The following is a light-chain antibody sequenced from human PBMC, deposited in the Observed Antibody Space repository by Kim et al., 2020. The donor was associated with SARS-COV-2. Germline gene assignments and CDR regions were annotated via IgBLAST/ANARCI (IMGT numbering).Light chain of an antibody. CDR1: SSDVGGYNY. CDR3: CSYAGSYTNWV. V-gene: IGLV2-11*01. J-gene: IGLJ3*02. Sequence: QSVTISCTGTSSDVGGYNYVSWYQQHPGKAPKLMIYDVSKRPSGVPDRFSGSKSGNTASLTISGLQADDEADYYCCSYAGSYTNWVFGGGTQLTVL. CDR2: DVS.